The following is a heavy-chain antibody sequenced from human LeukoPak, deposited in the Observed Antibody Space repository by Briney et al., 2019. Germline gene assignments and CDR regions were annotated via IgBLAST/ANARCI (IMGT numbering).Heavy chain of an antibody. D-gene: IGHD3-22*01. CDR1: GFTFSSYS. Sequence: GGSLRLSCAASGFTFSSYSMNWVRQAPGKGLEGVSSISSSSSYIYYADSVKGRFTISRDNAKNSLYLQMNSLRAEDTAVYYCARRAYYYDSSGYYADYWGQGTLVTVSS. V-gene: IGHV3-21*01. J-gene: IGHJ4*02. CDR2: ISSSSSYI. CDR3: ARRAYYYDSSGYYADY.